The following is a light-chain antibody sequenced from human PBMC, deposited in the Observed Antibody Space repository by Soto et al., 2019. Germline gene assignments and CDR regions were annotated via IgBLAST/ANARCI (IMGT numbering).Light chain of an antibody. Sequence: QSVLTQPASVSGSLGQSITISCTGTTRDIAGYNYISWYQQLPGKAPKLMIYQVTIRPSGISNRFSGSKSGNTASLTISGLQAEDEADYYCQSYDTINRVFGGGTKLTVL. CDR2: QVT. CDR1: TRDIAGYNY. J-gene: IGLJ3*02. V-gene: IGLV2-14*01. CDR3: QSYDTINRV.